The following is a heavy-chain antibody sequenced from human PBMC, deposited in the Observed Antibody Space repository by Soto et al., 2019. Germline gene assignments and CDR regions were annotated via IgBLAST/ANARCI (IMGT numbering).Heavy chain of an antibody. Sequence: DVRLLESGGGLVQPGGSLRLSCAASGFTFSSYSMSWVRQAPGKGLEWVSTIGTSASTYYGDSVRGRFTISRDNSTNTLYLQMNSLRAEDTAVYYCADLSRYCTSSNCDWGQGTLVTVSS. V-gene: IGHV3-23*01. CDR1: GFTFSSYS. D-gene: IGHD2-2*01. J-gene: IGHJ4*02. CDR2: IGTSAST. CDR3: ADLSRYCTSSNCD.